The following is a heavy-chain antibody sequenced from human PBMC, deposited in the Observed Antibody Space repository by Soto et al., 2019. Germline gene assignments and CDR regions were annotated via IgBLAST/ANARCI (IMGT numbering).Heavy chain of an antibody. CDR3: TRDIGGKGAY. V-gene: IGHV3-74*01. CDR1: GFTFSSYW. D-gene: IGHD3-10*01. Sequence: GSLRLSCAASGFTFSSYWMHWVRQVPGKGLLWVSRIDEYGSTINYADSVKGRFTISRDNARNTLYLEMNSLRAEDTALYYCTRDIGGKGAYWGPGTLVTVSS. J-gene: IGHJ4*02. CDR2: IDEYGSTI.